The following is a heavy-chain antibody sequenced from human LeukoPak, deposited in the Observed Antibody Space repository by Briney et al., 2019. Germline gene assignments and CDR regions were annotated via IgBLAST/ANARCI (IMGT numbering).Heavy chain of an antibody. Sequence: PSETLSLTCAVYGGSFSGYYWGWIRQPPGKGLEWIGSIYYSGSTYYNPSLKSRVTISVDTSKNQFSLKLSSVTAADTAVYYCARDPRYSSGWIWFDPWGQGTLVTVSS. J-gene: IGHJ5*02. CDR3: ARDPRYSSGWIWFDP. CDR1: GGSFSGYY. D-gene: IGHD6-19*01. CDR2: IYYSGST. V-gene: IGHV4-34*01.